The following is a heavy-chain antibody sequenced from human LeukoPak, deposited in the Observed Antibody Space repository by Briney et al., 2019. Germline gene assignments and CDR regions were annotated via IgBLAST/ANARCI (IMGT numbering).Heavy chain of an antibody. CDR1: GGSFSDYY. CDR3: ARADYDFWSGYFY. V-gene: IGHV4-34*01. J-gene: IGHJ4*02. CDR2: INHSGST. D-gene: IGHD3-3*01. Sequence: PSETLSLTCAVYGGSFSDYYWSWIRQPPGKGLEWIGEINHSGSTNYNPSLKSRVTISVDTSKNQFSLKLSSVTAADTAVYYCARADYDFWSGYFYWGQGTLVTVSS.